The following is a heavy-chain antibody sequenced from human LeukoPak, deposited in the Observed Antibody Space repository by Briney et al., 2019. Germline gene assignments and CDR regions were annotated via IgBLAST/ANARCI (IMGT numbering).Heavy chain of an antibody. Sequence: GGSLRLSCAASGFTFSSYAMSWVRQAPGKGLEWVSAITGSGGSTYYADSVKGRFTISRDNSKNTLYLHMISLRAEDTAVYYCAKSLDVVAVPAAYFFDYWGQGTLVTVSS. CDR1: GFTFSSYA. D-gene: IGHD2-2*01. CDR2: ITGSGGST. CDR3: AKSLDVVAVPAAYFFDY. J-gene: IGHJ4*02. V-gene: IGHV3-23*01.